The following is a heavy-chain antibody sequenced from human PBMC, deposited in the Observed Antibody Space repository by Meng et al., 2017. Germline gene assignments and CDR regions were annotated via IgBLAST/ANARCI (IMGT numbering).Heavy chain of an antibody. D-gene: IGHD2-15*01. CDR2: INPSGGST. CDR3: ARTNCSGGSCYSFHFDY. J-gene: IGHJ4*02. CDR1: GYSFTSYY. V-gene: IGHV1-46*01. Sequence: QLVQSGAEVKKPGDSVKVSCKASGYSFTSYYMHWVRQAPGQGLEWMGIINPSGGSTSYAQKFQGRVTMTRDTSTSTVYMELSSLRSEDTAVYYCARTNCSGGSCYSFHFDYWGQGTLVTVSS.